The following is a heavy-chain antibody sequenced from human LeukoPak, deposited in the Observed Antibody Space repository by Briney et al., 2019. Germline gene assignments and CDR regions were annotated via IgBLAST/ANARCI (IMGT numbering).Heavy chain of an antibody. CDR1: GFTFTYHY. V-gene: IGHV1-2*02. CDR3: VREGEGPLSKDFDY. CDR2: IGPHSTFT. J-gene: IGHJ4*02. D-gene: IGHD2/OR15-2a*01. Sequence: GASVKVSCKSSGFTFTYHYIHWVRQGPGQGGEWMGYIGPHSTFTSSPQEFQGRVTMTRDASMSNAYMELTRLTSDDTAVYYCVREGEGPLSKDFDYWGQGTLVTVSS.